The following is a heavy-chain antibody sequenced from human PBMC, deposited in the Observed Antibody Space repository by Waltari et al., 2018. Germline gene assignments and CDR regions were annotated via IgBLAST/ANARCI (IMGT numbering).Heavy chain of an antibody. D-gene: IGHD1-26*01. CDR2: INAGNGNT. J-gene: IGHJ4*02. CDR1: GYTSNSYA. CDR3: ARSGSYSQY. Sequence: QVQLVPSGAEVKKPGASVKVSCKASGYTSNSYAMRWVCQAPGKGLEWMGWINAGNGNTKYSQKFQGRVTITRDTTASTAYMELSSLRSEDTAVYYCARSGSYSQYWGQGTLVTVSS. V-gene: IGHV1-3*01.